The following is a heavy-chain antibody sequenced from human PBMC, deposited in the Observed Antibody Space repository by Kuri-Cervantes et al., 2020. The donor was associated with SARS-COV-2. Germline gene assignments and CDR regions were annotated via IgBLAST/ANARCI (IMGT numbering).Heavy chain of an antibody. D-gene: IGHD3-22*01. CDR3: ARWGGSSGSNWYFDL. J-gene: IGHJ2*01. Sequence: GGSLRLSCAASGFTFSSYAMHWVRQAPGKGLEWVSVIYSGGSTYYADSVKGRFTISRDNSKKTLYLQMNSLRAEDTAVYYCARWGGSSGSNWYFDLWGRGTLVTVSS. V-gene: IGHV3-53*01. CDR1: GFTFSSYA. CDR2: IYSGGST.